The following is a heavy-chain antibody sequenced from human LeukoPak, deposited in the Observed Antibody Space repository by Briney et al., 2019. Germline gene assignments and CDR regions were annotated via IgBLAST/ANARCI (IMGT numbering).Heavy chain of an antibody. J-gene: IGHJ4*02. V-gene: IGHV4-59*01. CDR1: GGSISSYY. D-gene: IGHD4-23*01. CDR2: IYYSGST. CDR3: ARTPPDYGGHRNFDY. Sequence: SSETLSLTCTVSGGSISSYYWSWIRQPPGKGLEWIGYIYYSGSTNYNPSLKSRVTISVDTSKNQFSLKLSSVTAADTAVYYCARTPPDYGGHRNFDYWGQGTLVTVSS.